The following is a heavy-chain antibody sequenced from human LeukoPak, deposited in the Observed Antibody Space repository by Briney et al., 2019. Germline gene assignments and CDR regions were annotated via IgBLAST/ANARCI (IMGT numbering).Heavy chain of an antibody. V-gene: IGHV3-74*01. D-gene: IGHD3-10*01. Sequence: GGSLISCGAASGFTFSSYWMHWVRQAPGKGLVWVSRIRSDGSTTYADSVKGRFTISRDNAKNTLYLQMNSLRAEDTAVYYCARAGDYGSGSCAFDMWGQGTMVTVSS. CDR1: GFTFSSYW. CDR3: ARAGDYGSGSCAFDM. J-gene: IGHJ3*02. CDR2: IRSDGST.